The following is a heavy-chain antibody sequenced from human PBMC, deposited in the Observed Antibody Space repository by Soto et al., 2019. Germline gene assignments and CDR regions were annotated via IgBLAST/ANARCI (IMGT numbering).Heavy chain of an antibody. CDR3: AKEGSGNSVAY. D-gene: IGHD1-26*01. Sequence: QVQLVQSGAEVKKPGSSVKVSCKASGGTFSSYTMSWVRQAPGQGLEWMGGIIPIFGAAKNAQKFQARLTVTADESTSTAYMELRSLRAEDSAVYYCAKEGSGNSVAYWGQGTLVIVSS. CDR1: GGTFSSYT. V-gene: IGHV1-69*01. CDR2: IIPIFGAA. J-gene: IGHJ4*02.